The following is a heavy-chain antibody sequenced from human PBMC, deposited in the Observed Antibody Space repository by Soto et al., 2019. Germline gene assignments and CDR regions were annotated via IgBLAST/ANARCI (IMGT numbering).Heavy chain of an antibody. CDR1: GFSLSTSGVG. Sequence: SGPTLVNPTQTLTLTCTFSGFSLSTSGVGVGWIRQPPGKALEWLALIYWDDDKRYSPSLKSRLTITKDTSKNQVVLTMTNMDPVDTDTYYCAHRLPGIQLWFCFDPWGQGILVTVSS. CDR2: IYWDDDK. V-gene: IGHV2-5*02. D-gene: IGHD5-18*01. J-gene: IGHJ5*02. CDR3: AHRLPGIQLWFCFDP.